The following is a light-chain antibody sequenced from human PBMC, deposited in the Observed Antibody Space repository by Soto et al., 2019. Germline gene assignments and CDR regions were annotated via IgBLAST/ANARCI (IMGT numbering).Light chain of an antibody. CDR3: SSYTSSSTPLV. Sequence: QSVLTQPASVSGSPGQSITISCTGTSSDVGGYNYVSWYQQHPGKAPKLMIYEVSNRPSGVSNRFSGSKSGNTASLTISGLQAEDEADYYCSSYTSSSTPLVFGTGTNVTVL. V-gene: IGLV2-14*01. J-gene: IGLJ1*01. CDR1: SSDVGGYNY. CDR2: EVS.